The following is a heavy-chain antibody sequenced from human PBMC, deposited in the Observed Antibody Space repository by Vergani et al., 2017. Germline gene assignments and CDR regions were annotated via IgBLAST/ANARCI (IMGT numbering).Heavy chain of an antibody. CDR1: GFTVSSNY. CDR3: ASSNCGGDCSVFGY. V-gene: IGHV3-53*04. Sequence: EVQLVESGGGLVQPGGSLRLSCAVSGFTVSSNYMSWVRQAPGKGLEWVSVIYSGGSTYYADSVKGRFTISRHNSKNTLYLQMNSLRAEDTAVYYCASSNCGGDCSVFGYWGQGTLVTVSS. D-gene: IGHD2-21*01. J-gene: IGHJ4*02. CDR2: IYSGGST.